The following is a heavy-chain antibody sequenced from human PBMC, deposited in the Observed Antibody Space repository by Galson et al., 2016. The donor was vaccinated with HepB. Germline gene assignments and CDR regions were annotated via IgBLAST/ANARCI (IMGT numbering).Heavy chain of an antibody. V-gene: IGHV6-1*01. CDR3: VRLIATPVYGLAV. CDR2: TYYRSKWYL. CDR1: GDSVSSSTAA. Sequence: CAISGDSVSSSTAAWNWIRQSPSRGLEWLGRTYYRSKWYLEYAVSVKSRITISPDTSKNQFSLQLNSVTPEDTAVYYCVRLIATPVYGLAVWGQGTTVTVSS. D-gene: IGHD6-6*01. J-gene: IGHJ6*02.